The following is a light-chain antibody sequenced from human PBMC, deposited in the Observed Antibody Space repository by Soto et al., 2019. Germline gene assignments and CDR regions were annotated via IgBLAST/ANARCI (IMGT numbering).Light chain of an antibody. Sequence: QSALTQPASVSGSPGQSITISCTGTSSDVGGYKYVSWYQQHPGKAPKLMIYEVSYRPSGVSNRFSGSKSGNTASLTISGLQPADEADYYCSSYTTSGTYVLFGGGTQLTVL. J-gene: IGLJ7*01. V-gene: IGLV2-14*01. CDR1: SSDVGGYKY. CDR2: EVS. CDR3: SSYTTSGTYVL.